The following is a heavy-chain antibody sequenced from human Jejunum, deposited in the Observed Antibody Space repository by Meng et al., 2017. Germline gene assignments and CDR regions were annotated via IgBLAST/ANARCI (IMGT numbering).Heavy chain of an antibody. V-gene: IGHV1-2*06. CDR1: GYTFTGYY. Sequence: VQLVPSGAEGKKPGASVTVSVKASGYTFTGYYRHWVRQAPGQGLEWVGRINPNSGDTNSAQKFQGRVTMTRDTSISTAYMELNRLTSDDTAVYYCARVDGTTPFDSWGQGTLVTVSS. J-gene: IGHJ4*02. CDR2: INPNSGDT. D-gene: IGHD1-1*01. CDR3: ARVDGTTPFDS.